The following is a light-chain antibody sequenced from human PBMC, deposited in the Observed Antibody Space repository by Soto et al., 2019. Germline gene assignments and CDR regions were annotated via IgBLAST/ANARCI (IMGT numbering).Light chain of an antibody. J-gene: IGKJ3*01. V-gene: IGKV1-39*01. Sequence: DIQMTQSPSSLSASVGDRVTITCRASQSISNYLNWYQQKPGKAPKLLIFAASNLQSGVPSRFSGSGSGKDFTLTISSLQPEDFATYYCQESYNTLTFTLGPGTKVDIK. CDR3: QESYNTLTFT. CDR2: AAS. CDR1: QSISNY.